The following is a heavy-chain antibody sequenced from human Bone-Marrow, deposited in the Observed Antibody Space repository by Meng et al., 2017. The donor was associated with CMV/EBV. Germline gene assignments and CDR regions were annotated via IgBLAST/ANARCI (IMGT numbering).Heavy chain of an antibody. J-gene: IGHJ4*02. CDR3: ARRNSWSGYLPFYDY. CDR2: ITSRGTSV. D-gene: IGHD3-3*01. CDR1: GFTFSSFE. V-gene: IGHV3-48*03. Sequence: GESLKISCAASGFTFSSFEMNWVRQAPGKGLEWVSSITSRGTSVYYADSVKGRFTISRDNAKGSLFLQMNSLRAEDTAVYYCARRNSWSGYLPFYDYWGQGTLVTNYS.